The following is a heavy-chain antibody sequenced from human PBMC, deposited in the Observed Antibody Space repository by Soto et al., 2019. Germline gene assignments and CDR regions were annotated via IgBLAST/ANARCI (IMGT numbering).Heavy chain of an antibody. CDR2: IYWDDDK. CDR1: GFSLSTSGVG. V-gene: IGHV2-5*02. J-gene: IGHJ4*02. Sequence: QITLKESGTTLVKPTQTLTLTCTFSGFSLSTSGVGVGWIRQPPGKALEWLALIYWDDDKRYSPSLKSRLTINKDTSKNQVVLTMTIMDPVDTATYYCAHVDSSGWYGGFDYWGQGTLVTGSS. D-gene: IGHD6-19*01. CDR3: AHVDSSGWYGGFDY.